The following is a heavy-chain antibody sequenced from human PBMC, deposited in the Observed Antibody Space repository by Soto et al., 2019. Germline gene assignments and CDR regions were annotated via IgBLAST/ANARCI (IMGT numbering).Heavy chain of an antibody. CDR2: INPSGGST. CDR1: GYTFTSYY. D-gene: IGHD1-26*01. J-gene: IGHJ6*02. Sequence: ASVKVSCRASGYTFTSYYMHWVRQAPGQGLEWMGIINPSGGSTSYAQKFQGRVTMTRDTSTSTVYMELSSLRSEDTAVYYCARVGRNYYYYYGMDVWGQGTTVTVSS. CDR3: ARVGRNYYYYYGMDV. V-gene: IGHV1-46*01.